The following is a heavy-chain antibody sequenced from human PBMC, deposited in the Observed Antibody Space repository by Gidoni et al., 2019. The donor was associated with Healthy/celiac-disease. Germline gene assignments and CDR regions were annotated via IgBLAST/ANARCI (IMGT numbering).Heavy chain of an antibody. CDR2: ISYDGSNK. D-gene: IGHD6-19*01. CDR1: GFTFSSYG. Sequence: QVQLVESGGGVVQPGRSLRLSCAASGFTFSSYGMHWVRQAPGKGLEWVAVISYDGSNKYYADSVKCRFTISRDNSKNTLYLQMNSLRAEDTAVYYCAKDPGIAVAGTGFDYWGQGTLVTVSS. CDR3: AKDPGIAVAGTGFDY. J-gene: IGHJ4*02. V-gene: IGHV3-30*18.